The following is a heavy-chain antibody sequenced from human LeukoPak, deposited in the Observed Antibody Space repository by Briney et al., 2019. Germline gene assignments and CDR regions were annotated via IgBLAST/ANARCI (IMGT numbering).Heavy chain of an antibody. CDR1: GFTFSSYE. V-gene: IGHV3-48*03. Sequence: GGSLRLSCAASGFTFSSYEMNWVRQAPGKGLEWVSYISSSGSTIYYADSVKGRFTISRDNAKNSLYLQMNSLRAEDTAVYYCARGYRWFGELFDYWGQGTLVTVSS. CDR3: ARGYRWFGELFDY. D-gene: IGHD3-10*01. CDR2: ISSSGSTI. J-gene: IGHJ4*02.